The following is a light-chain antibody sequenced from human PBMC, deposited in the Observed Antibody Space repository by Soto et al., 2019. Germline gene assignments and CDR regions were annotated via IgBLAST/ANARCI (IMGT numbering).Light chain of an antibody. V-gene: IGKV3-15*01. CDR2: GAS. J-gene: IGKJ5*01. Sequence: EIVMTQSPATLSVSPGERATLSCSAIQSVSSNLAWYQQKPGQAPRLLIYGASTRATGIPARFSGSGSGTDFTLTISSLEPEDFAVYYCQQRSNWPPTITFGQGTRLENK. CDR1: QSVSSN. CDR3: QQRSNWPPTIT.